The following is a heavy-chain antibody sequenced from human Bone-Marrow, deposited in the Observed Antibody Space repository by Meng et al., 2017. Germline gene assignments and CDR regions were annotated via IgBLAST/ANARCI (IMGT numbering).Heavy chain of an antibody. CDR1: GASISSYY. J-gene: IGHJ5*02. V-gene: IGHV4-59*12. CDR2: IYYSGNT. D-gene: IGHD3-10*01. CDR3: ARRGGPGSYSP. Sequence: QVQLQESGPGLVKPSETLSLTCTVSGASISSYYWSWIRQPPGKGLEWIGYIYYSGNTNYNPSLKSRVTISVDTSKNQFSLKLSSVTAADTAVYYCARRGGPGSYSPWGPGTRVTVSS.